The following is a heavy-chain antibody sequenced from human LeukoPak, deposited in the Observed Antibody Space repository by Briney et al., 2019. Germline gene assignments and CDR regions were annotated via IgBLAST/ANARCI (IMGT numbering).Heavy chain of an antibody. V-gene: IGHV3-20*04. Sequence: GGSLRLSCAASGYTFDDYGMSWVRQAPGKGLEWVSGINWNGGSTGYADSVKGRFTISRDNAKDSLYLQMNSLRAEDTALYYCAREDYGDYLDYWGQGTLVTVSS. CDR3: AREDYGDYLDY. CDR1: GYTFDDYG. CDR2: INWNGGST. J-gene: IGHJ4*02. D-gene: IGHD4-17*01.